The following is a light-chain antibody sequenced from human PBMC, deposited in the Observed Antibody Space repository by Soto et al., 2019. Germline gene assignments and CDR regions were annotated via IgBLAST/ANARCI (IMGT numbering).Light chain of an antibody. Sequence: QSVLTQPPSVSGAPGQRVTISCTGSSSNIGAGYDVHWYQQLPGTAPKLLIYGNSNRPSGVPDRFSGAKSGTSASLAISGLQAEDEADYYCSSYTSSSTLAVFGTGTMVTV. V-gene: IGLV1-40*01. J-gene: IGLJ1*01. CDR1: SSNIGAGYD. CDR2: GNS. CDR3: SSYTSSSTLAV.